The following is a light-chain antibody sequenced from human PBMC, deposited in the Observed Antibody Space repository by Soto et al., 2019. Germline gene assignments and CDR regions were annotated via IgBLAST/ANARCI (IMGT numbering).Light chain of an antibody. CDR2: DVN. V-gene: IGLV2-8*01. CDR3: SAHGGTNPYV. J-gene: IGLJ1*01. CDR1: ASDIGGYTF. Sequence: QSALTQPPSASGSPGQSVAISCTGTASDIGGYTFVSWYQQHPGKAPKLLIYDVNKRPSGVPDRSSGSKSGNTASLTVSGLQAEDEADYYCSAHGGTNPYVFGTGTQLTVL.